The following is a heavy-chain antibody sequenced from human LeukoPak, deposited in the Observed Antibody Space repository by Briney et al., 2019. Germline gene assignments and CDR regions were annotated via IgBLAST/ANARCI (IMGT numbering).Heavy chain of an antibody. J-gene: IGHJ4*02. CDR1: GFIFSTHD. CDR2: IKTSGFTI. V-gene: IGHV3-48*03. D-gene: IGHD3-16*01. Sequence: GGSLRLSCAASGFIFSTHDMNWVRQAPGKGPEWISYIKTSGFTIYYADSVKGRFTISRDNANNSLYLQMNSLRAEDTAVYYCARDLYDMAQDYWGQGPLVTVSS. CDR3: ARDLYDMAQDY.